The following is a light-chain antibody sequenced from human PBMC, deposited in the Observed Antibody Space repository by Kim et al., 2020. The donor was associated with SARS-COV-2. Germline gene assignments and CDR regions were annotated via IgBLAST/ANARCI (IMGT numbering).Light chain of an antibody. Sequence: EIVLTQSPATLSLSPGDRATLSCRASQSISSYLAWYQHKPGQAPRLLIYDASNRASGIPARFSGSGSGTDFTLTISSLEPEDSAVYYCQQRAHWITFGQGTRLEIK. V-gene: IGKV3-11*01. J-gene: IGKJ5*01. CDR2: DAS. CDR1: QSISSY. CDR3: QQRAHWIT.